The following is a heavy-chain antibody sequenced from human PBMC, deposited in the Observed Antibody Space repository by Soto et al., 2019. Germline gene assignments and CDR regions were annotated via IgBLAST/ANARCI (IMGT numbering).Heavy chain of an antibody. CDR3: SRAGILTTPYYTDY. V-gene: IGHV3-72*01. CDR2: VRNKVNSYTT. D-gene: IGHD2-21*01. J-gene: IGHJ4*02. CDR1: GFTFSDYY. Sequence: EVQLVESGGGLVQPEGSLRLSCVASGFTFSDYYMDWVRQAPGKGLEWVGRVRNKVNSYTTEYAASVKGRFTVSRDDSRNSVYLQRNSLKTGDTAMYYCSRAGILTTPYYTDYWGLGTLVTVSS.